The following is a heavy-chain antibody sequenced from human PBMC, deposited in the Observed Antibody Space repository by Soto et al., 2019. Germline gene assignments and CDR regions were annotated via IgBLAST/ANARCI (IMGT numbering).Heavy chain of an antibody. D-gene: IGHD6-13*01. V-gene: IGHV1-2*02. Sequence: ASVKVCCKASGYPFTGYYMHWVRQAPGQVPEWMGWVNPNSGETNYVKKFQGRVTMTGDTSISTAYMELTRLRSDDTAVYYCARRPMWQQQLVRDYGMDVWGQATTVTVSS. CDR2: VNPNSGET. CDR3: ARRPMWQQQLVRDYGMDV. J-gene: IGHJ6*02. CDR1: GYPFTGYY.